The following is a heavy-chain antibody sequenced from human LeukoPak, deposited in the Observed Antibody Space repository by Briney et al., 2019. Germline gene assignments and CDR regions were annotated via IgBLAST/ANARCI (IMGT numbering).Heavy chain of an antibody. CDR2: IYTSGST. D-gene: IGHD3-3*01. CDR1: GGSISSYY. CDR3: ASLEYDFWSGYPKSEAFNI. J-gene: IGHJ3*02. V-gene: IGHV4-4*07. Sequence: SETLSLTCTVSGGSISSYYWSWIRQPAGKGLEWIGRIYTSGSTNYNPSLKSQVTMSVDTSKNQFSLKLSSVTAADTAVYYCASLEYDFWSGYPKSEAFNIWGQGTMVTVSS.